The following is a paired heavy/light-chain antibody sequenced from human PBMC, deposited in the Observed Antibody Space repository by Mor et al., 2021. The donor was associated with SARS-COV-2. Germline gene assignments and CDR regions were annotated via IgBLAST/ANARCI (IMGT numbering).Light chain of an antibody. CDR3: SSYAGGNSLV. CDR2: EVT. Sequence: QSALTQPPSASGSPGQSVTISCTGTSSDVGGYNYVSWYQQHPGKAPKLMIYEVTKRPSGVPDRFSGSKSGDTASLTVSGLQAEDEADYYCSSYAGGNSLVFGGGTKLTVL. V-gene: IGLV2-8*01. J-gene: IGLJ2*01. CDR1: SSDVGGYNY.
Heavy chain of an antibody. D-gene: IGHD3-22*01. CDR1: GFTLSSYA. J-gene: IGHJ3*02. CDR2: TSFDGANN. Sequence: QVQLVESGGGVVQPGRSLRLSCAASGFTLSSYAMHWVRQAPGKGLEWVAVTSFDGANNYYGDSAKGRFTISRDNPKSTLSLQMNSLRIEDTAVYYCARDLNRYYYDDLGLKSGAFDIWGQGAMVTVSS. V-gene: IGHV3-30*01. CDR3: ARDLNRYYYDDLGLKSGAFDI.